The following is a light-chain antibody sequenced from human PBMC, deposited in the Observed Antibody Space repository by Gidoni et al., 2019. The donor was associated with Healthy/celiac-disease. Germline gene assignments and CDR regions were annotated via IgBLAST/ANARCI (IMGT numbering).Light chain of an antibody. V-gene: IGKV1-39*01. Sequence: DIEMTQSTSSLSASVGDRVTITGRASQSISSYLNWYQQKPGKAPKLLIYAASSLQSGVPSRFSGSGSGTDFTLTISSLQPEDFATYYCQQSYSTPLTFXQXTKVEIK. CDR2: AAS. CDR1: QSISSY. J-gene: IGKJ1*01. CDR3: QQSYSTPLT.